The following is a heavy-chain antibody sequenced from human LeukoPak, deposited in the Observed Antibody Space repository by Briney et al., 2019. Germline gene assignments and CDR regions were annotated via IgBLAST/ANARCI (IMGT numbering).Heavy chain of an antibody. CDR1: GFTFSSYW. CDR3: AREGSSSWYIGIDY. CDR2: INQDGSAK. Sequence: GGSLRLSCAASGFTFSSYWMSWVRQAPGKGLEWVANINQDGSAKYYVDSVKGRFTISRDNAKNSLYLQMNSLRAEDTAMYYCAREGSSSWYIGIDYWGQGTLVTVSS. V-gene: IGHV3-7*03. D-gene: IGHD6-13*01. J-gene: IGHJ4*02.